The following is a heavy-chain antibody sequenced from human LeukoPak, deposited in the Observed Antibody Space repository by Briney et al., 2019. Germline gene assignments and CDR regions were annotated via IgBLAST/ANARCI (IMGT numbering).Heavy chain of an antibody. V-gene: IGHV3-23*01. D-gene: IGHD4-17*01. CDR2: MTGSGGTT. CDR1: GFTFSSYA. CDR3: AKVNGDYRVGSVSADY. J-gene: IGHJ4*02. Sequence: GGSLRISCAASGFTFSSYAMSGVRQAPGKGLEWVSSMTGSGGTTYYADSVKGRFTISKDNSKNTLYLQMNSLRAEDTAVYYCAKVNGDYRVGSVSADYWGQGTLVTVSS.